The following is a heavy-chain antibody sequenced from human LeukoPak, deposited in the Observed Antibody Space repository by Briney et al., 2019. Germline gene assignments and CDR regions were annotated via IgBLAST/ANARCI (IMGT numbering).Heavy chain of an antibody. D-gene: IGHD2-2*01. CDR1: GGSISSYY. CDR3: ASYTTSRYCSSTSCYRAFDI. V-gene: IGHV4-59*01. CDR2: IYYSGST. Sequence: SETLSPTCTVSGGSISSYYWSWLRQPPGKGLEWIGYIYYSGSTNYNPSLKSRVTISVDTSKNQFSLKLSSVTAADTAVYYCASYTTSRYCSSTSCYRAFDIWGQGTMVTVSS. J-gene: IGHJ3*02.